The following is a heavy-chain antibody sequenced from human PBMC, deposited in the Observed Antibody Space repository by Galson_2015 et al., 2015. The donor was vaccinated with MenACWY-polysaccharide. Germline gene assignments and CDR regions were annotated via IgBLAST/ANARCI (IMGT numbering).Heavy chain of an antibody. CDR3: ARDYCSRTSCYGMDV. J-gene: IGHJ6*02. CDR2: ISYDATNK. V-gene: IGHV3-30-3*01. CDR1: GFTFSRYA. D-gene: IGHD2-2*01. Sequence: SLRLSCAASGFTFSRYAMHCVRQAPGKGLEWVAVISYDATNKYYAESVKGRFTISRDNSKNTMYVQMNSLRAEDTAIYYCARDYCSRTSCYGMDVWGQGTTVTVSS.